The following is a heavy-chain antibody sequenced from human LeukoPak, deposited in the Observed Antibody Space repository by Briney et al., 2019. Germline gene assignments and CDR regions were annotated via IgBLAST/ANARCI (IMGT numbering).Heavy chain of an antibody. Sequence: PGGSLRLSCAASGFTFSSYSMNWVRQAPGKGLEWVSSISSSSSYIYYADSVKGRFTISRDNAKNSLYLQMNSLRAEDTAVYYCARDGRDGYNYAFDYWGQGTLVTVSS. D-gene: IGHD5-24*01. CDR1: GFTFSSYS. J-gene: IGHJ4*02. CDR3: ARDGRDGYNYAFDY. V-gene: IGHV3-21*04. CDR2: ISSSSSYI.